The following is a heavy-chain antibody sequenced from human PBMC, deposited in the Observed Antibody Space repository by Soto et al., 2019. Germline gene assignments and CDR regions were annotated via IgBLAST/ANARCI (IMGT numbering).Heavy chain of an antibody. Sequence: QVQLVQSGAEVKKPGSSVKVSCKASGGTFSSYAISWVRQAPGQGLEWMGGIIPIFGTANYAQKFQGRVTITADESTSTAYMELSSLRSEYTAVYYCARAPGDYDILTGYCFFDYWGQGTLVTVSS. CDR1: GGTFSSYA. V-gene: IGHV1-69*01. J-gene: IGHJ4*02. D-gene: IGHD3-9*01. CDR3: ARAPGDYDILTGYCFFDY. CDR2: IIPIFGTA.